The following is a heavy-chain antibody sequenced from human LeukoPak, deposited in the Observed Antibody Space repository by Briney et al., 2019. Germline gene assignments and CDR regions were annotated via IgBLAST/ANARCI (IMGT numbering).Heavy chain of an antibody. D-gene: IGHD6-13*01. CDR3: ARVGYEGAAAGGDYYYYYMDV. J-gene: IGHJ6*03. V-gene: IGHV4-4*02. CDR1: GGSISSSNW. Sequence: SETLSLTCAVSGGSISSSNWWSWVRQPPGKGLEWIGEIYYSGSTNYNPSLKSRVTISVDKSKNQFSLKLSSVTAADTAVYYCARVGYEGAAAGGDYYYYYMDVWGKGTAVTVSS. CDR2: IYYSGST.